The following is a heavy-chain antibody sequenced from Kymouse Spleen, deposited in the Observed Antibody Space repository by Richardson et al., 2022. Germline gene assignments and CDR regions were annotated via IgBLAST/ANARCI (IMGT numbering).Heavy chain of an antibody. CDR1: GGSFSGYY. V-gene: IGHV4-34*01. J-gene: IGHJ4*02. CDR2: INHSGST. CDR3: ARETVTRFFDY. Sequence: QVQLQQWGAGLLKPSETLSLTCAVYGGSFSGYYWSWIRQPPGKGLEWIGEINHSGSTNYNPSLKSRVTISVDTSKNQFSLKLSSVTAADTAVYYCARETVTRFFDYWGQGTLVTVSS. D-gene: IGHD4-11,IGHD4-11*01.